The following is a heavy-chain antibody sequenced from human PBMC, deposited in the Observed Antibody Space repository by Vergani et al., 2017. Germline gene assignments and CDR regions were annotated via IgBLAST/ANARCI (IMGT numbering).Heavy chain of an antibody. D-gene: IGHD2-2*01. J-gene: IGHJ6*03. CDR2: INHSGST. CDR1: GGSFSGYY. Sequence: QVQLQQWGAGLLKPSETLSLTCAVYGGSFSGYYWSWIRQPPGKGLEWIGEINHSGSTNYNPSLKSQVTISVDTSKNQFSLKLSSVTDPDTAVYYCARDSRGSRRGNYYYYMDVWGKGTTVTVSS. V-gene: IGHV4-34*01. CDR3: ARDSRGSRRGNYYYYMDV.